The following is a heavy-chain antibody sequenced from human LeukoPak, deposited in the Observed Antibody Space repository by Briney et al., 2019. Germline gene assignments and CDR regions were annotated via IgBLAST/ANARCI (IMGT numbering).Heavy chain of an antibody. D-gene: IGHD2-8*01. CDR3: STDPRSLIY. J-gene: IGHJ4*01. V-gene: IGHV3-9*01. CDR2: ISWNSGSI. CDR1: GFTFDDYA. Sequence: GRSLRLSCAASGFTFDDYAMHWVRQAPGKGLEWVSGISWNSGSIGYADSVKGRFTISRDNAKNSVYLQMNSLRPEDTALYYCSTDPRSLIYWGHGTLVTVSS.